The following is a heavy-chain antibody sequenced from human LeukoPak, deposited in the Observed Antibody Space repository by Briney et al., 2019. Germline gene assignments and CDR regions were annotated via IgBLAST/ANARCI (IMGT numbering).Heavy chain of an antibody. Sequence: SVKVSCKASGYTFTGYYMHWVRQAPGQGLEWMGRIIPIFGTANYGQKFQGRVTITADTSTSTAYMELSSLRSEDTAVYYCARTNYYDSSGYQGAGTYYYGMDVWGQGTTVTVSS. CDR3: ARTNYYDSSGYQGAGTYYYGMDV. V-gene: IGHV1-69*06. CDR2: IIPIFGTA. J-gene: IGHJ6*02. D-gene: IGHD3-22*01. CDR1: GYTFTGYY.